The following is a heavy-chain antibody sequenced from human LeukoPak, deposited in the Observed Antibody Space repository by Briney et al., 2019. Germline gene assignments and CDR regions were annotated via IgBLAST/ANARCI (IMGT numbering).Heavy chain of an antibody. V-gene: IGHV4-59*12. Sequence: PSETLSLTCTVSGGSISSYYWSWIRQPPGKGLEWIGYIYYSGSTNYNPSLKSRVTISVDTSKNQFSLKLSSVTAADTAVYYCARAGVNWNDEGRTWWFDPWGQGTLVTVSS. CDR3: ARAGVNWNDEGRTWWFDP. D-gene: IGHD1-1*01. CDR2: IYYSGST. J-gene: IGHJ5*02. CDR1: GGSISSYY.